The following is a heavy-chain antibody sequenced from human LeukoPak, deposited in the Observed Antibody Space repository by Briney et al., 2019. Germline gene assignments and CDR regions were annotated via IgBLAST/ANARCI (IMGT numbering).Heavy chain of an antibody. J-gene: IGHJ4*02. Sequence: PGGSLRLSCAASGFTFSSDSMNWVRQAPGKGLEWVSSISSSSSYIYYADSVKGRFTISRDNAKNSLYLKMNSLRAEDTAVYYCARDSGWPFDYWGQGALVTVSS. V-gene: IGHV3-21*01. CDR2: ISSSSSYI. D-gene: IGHD6-19*01. CDR3: ARDSGWPFDY. CDR1: GFTFSSDS.